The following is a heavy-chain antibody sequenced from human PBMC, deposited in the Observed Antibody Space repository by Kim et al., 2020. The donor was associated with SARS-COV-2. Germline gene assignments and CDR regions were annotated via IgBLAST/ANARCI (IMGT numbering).Heavy chain of an antibody. Sequence: GGSLRLSCAASGFTFDDYAMHWVRQAPGKGLEWVSGISWNSGSIGYADSVKGRFTISRDNAKNSLYLQMNSLRAEDTALYYCAKDQILDYYGSGNFDYWG. CDR2: ISWNSGSI. V-gene: IGHV3-9*01. D-gene: IGHD3-10*01. CDR1: GFTFDDYA. J-gene: IGHJ4*01. CDR3: AKDQILDYYGSGNFDY.